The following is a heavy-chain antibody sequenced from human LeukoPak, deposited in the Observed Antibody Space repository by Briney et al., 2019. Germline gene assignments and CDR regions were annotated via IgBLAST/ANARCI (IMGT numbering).Heavy chain of an antibody. J-gene: IGHJ4*02. D-gene: IGHD5-12*01. Sequence: SQTLSLTCTVSGDSISSGDYYWSWIRQPAGKGLEWIGRISSSGSTNYNPSLKSRVTISVDTSKNQFSLKLSSVTAADTAVYYCARDRGDGYDYFWDYWGQGTLVTVSS. CDR2: ISSSGST. CDR3: ARDRGDGYDYFWDY. CDR1: GDSISSGDYY. V-gene: IGHV4-61*02.